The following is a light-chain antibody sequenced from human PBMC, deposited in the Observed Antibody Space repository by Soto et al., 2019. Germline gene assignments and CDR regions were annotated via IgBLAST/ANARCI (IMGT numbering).Light chain of an antibody. J-gene: IGLJ1*01. V-gene: IGLV2-11*01. CDR3: CSYAGSDTYV. Sequence: QSALTQPRSGSSNPGETVTNSCTATSTGNGGYNYVSWYQQHAGKAPTLMIYDVSKRPSGVPDRFSGSKSGNTASLTISGLQAEDEADYYCCSYAGSDTYVFGTGSKVAVL. CDR2: DVS. CDR1: STGNGGYNY.